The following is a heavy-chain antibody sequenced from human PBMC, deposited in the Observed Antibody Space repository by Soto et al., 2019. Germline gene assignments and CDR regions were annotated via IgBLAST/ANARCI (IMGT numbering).Heavy chain of an antibody. J-gene: IGHJ4*02. CDR2: IYYSGST. CDR1: GGSISSYY. D-gene: IGHD4-17*01. V-gene: IGHV4-59*12. Sequence: PSETLSLTCTVSGGSISSYYRSWIRQPPGKGLEWIGYIYYSGSTNYNPSLKSRVTISVDTSKNQFSLKLSSVTAADTAVYYCARDSFEGHDYLFDYWGQGTLVTVSS. CDR3: ARDSFEGHDYLFDY.